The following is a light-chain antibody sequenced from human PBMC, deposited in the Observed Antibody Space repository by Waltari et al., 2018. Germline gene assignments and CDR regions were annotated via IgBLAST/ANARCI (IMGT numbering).Light chain of an antibody. J-gene: IGKJ4*01. CDR2: DAS. V-gene: IGKV3-11*01. CDR3: QQRKYWPPLT. CDR1: QSVNSY. Sequence: VLTQSPATLSLSPGERATLSCRASQSVNSYLAWYHQKPGQAPSLLIYDASNRAPGLTGRFGGSGSGTDFTLTISSLEPEDFAVYYCQQRKYWPPLTFGGGTKVEIK.